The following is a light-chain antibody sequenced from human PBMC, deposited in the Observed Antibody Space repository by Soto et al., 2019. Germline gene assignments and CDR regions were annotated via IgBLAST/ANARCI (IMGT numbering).Light chain of an antibody. Sequence: DIQMTQSPSSLSASVGDRVTITCRASQIINTWLAWYQQKPGKAPKLVIYRASNLVNGVPSRFSGSGSGTEFTLTISSLQPDDFSIYYCQQYETYSGTFGPGTKVD. CDR3: QQYETYSGT. J-gene: IGKJ3*01. CDR1: QIINTW. CDR2: RAS. V-gene: IGKV1-5*03.